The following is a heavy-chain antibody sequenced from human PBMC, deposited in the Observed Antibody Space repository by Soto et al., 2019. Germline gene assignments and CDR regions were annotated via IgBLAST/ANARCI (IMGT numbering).Heavy chain of an antibody. D-gene: IGHD2-2*01. V-gene: IGHV4-34*01. CDR2: INHSGST. CDR1: GGSFSGYY. Sequence: SETLSLTCAVYGGSFSGYYWSWIRQPPGKGMEWIGEINHSGSTNYNPSLKSRVTISVDTSKNQFSLKLSSVTAADTAVYYCARGGPSRTSWRRQNWFDPLGQGTLVTVSS. CDR3: ARGGPSRTSWRRQNWFDP. J-gene: IGHJ5*02.